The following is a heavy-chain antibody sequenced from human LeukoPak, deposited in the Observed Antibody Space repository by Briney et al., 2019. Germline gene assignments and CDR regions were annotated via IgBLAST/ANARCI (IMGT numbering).Heavy chain of an antibody. CDR2: INPNSGGT. J-gene: IGHJ4*02. CDR1: GYTFTGYY. CDR3: AGDLSESYCSSTSCYGVTGLDY. Sequence: ASVKVSCKASGYTFTGYYMHWVRQAPGQGLEWMGWINPNSGGTNYAQKFQGRVTMTRDTSISTAYMELRSLRSDDTAVYYCAGDLSESYCSSTSCYGVTGLDYWGQGTLVTVSS. D-gene: IGHD2-2*01. V-gene: IGHV1-2*02.